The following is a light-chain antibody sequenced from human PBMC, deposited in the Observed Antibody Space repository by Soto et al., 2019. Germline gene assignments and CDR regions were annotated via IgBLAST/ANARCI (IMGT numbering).Light chain of an antibody. Sequence: QSALTQPASVSGSPGQSITISCTGTSSDFGDYDYVSWYLQHPGKVPKLMIYEVSNRPSGVPDRFSGAKSGTSASLAISGLQSEDEADYYCAVWDDSLNGPVFGGGTKLTVL. CDR2: EVS. J-gene: IGLJ3*02. CDR3: AVWDDSLNGPV. V-gene: IGLV2-14*01. CDR1: SSDFGDYDY.